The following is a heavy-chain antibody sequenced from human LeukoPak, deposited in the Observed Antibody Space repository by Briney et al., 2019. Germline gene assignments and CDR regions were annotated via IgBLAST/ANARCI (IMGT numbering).Heavy chain of an antibody. CDR3: ARYSGSYFDPFGTYGMDV. Sequence: PGGSLRLSCAASGFTFSSYAMHWVRQAPGKGLEWVSSISSSSSYIYYADSVKGRFTISRDNAKNPLYLQMNSLRAEDTAVYYCARYSGSYFDPFGTYGMDVWGQGTTVTVSS. J-gene: IGHJ6*02. CDR2: ISSSSSYI. CDR1: GFTFSSYA. V-gene: IGHV3-21*01. D-gene: IGHD1-26*01.